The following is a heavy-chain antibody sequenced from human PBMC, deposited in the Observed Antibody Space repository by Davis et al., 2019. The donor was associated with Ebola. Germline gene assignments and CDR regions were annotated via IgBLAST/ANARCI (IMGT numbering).Heavy chain of an antibody. CDR3: AKGVIPGAPGAYYGMDV. J-gene: IGHJ6*02. CDR1: GGSFSGYY. CDR2: INHSGIS. V-gene: IGHV4-34*01. Sequence: PGGSLRLSCAVYGGSFSGYYWSWIRQSPGMGLEWIGEINHSGISSYNPALKTRVRMSVDPSKNQFSLRLRSVTAADTGIYYCAKGVIPGAPGAYYGMDVWGQGTTVTVS. D-gene: IGHD4/OR15-4a*01.